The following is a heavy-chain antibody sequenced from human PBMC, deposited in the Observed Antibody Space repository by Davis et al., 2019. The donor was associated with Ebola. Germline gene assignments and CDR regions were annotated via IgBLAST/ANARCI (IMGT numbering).Heavy chain of an antibody. J-gene: IGHJ4*02. D-gene: IGHD5-12*01. CDR1: GGTFSSYA. V-gene: IGHV1-69*13. CDR2: IIPIFGTA. Sequence: SVKVSYKASGGTFSSYAISWVRQAPGQGLEWMGGIIPIFGTANYAQKFQGRVTITADESTSTAYMELSSLRSEDTAVYCCARDMYSGYDRPLDYWGQGTLVTVSS. CDR3: ARDMYSGYDRPLDY.